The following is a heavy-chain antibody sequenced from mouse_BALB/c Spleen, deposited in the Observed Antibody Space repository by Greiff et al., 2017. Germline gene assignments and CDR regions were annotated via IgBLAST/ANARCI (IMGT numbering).Heavy chain of an antibody. V-gene: IGHV1-4*01. J-gene: IGHJ4*01. CDR1: GYTFTSYT. Sequence: QVQLKESGAELARPGASVKMSCKASGYTFTSYTMHWVKQRPGQGLEWIGYINPSSGYTNYNQKFKDKATLTADKSSSTAYMQLSSLTSEDSAVYYCAKYGTHYAMDYWGQGTSVTVSS. CDR3: AKYGTHYAMDY. D-gene: IGHD2-1*01. CDR2: INPSSGYT.